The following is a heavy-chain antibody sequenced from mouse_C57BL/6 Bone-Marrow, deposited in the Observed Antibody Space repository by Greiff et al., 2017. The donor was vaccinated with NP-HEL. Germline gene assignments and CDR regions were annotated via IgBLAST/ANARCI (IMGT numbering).Heavy chain of an antibody. CDR3: ARGVWPHWYFDV. Sequence: SGAELARPGASVKLSCKASGYTFTSYGISWVKQRTGQGLEWIGEIYPRSGNTYYNEKFKGKATLTADKSSSTAYMELRSLTSEDSAVYFCARGVWPHWYFDVWGTGTTVTDSS. CDR2: IYPRSGNT. D-gene: IGHD2-10*02. CDR1: GYTFTSYG. V-gene: IGHV1-81*01. J-gene: IGHJ1*03.